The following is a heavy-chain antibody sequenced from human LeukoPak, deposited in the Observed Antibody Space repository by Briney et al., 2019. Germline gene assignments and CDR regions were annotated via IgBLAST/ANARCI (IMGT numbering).Heavy chain of an antibody. J-gene: IGHJ3*02. Sequence: PSETLFLTCTVSGGSISSGDYYWSWIRQPPGKGLEWIGRIYTSGSTNYNPSLKSRVTMSVDTSKNQFSLKLSSVTAADTAVYYCARDQRAPSSSWYLGAFDIWGQGTMVTVSS. V-gene: IGHV4-61*02. CDR2: IYTSGST. D-gene: IGHD6-13*01. CDR1: GGSISSGDYY. CDR3: ARDQRAPSSSWYLGAFDI.